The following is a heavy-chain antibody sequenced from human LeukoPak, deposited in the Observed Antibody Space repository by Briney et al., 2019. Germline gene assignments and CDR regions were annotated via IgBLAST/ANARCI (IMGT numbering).Heavy chain of an antibody. J-gene: IGHJ4*02. CDR1: GFSLSTAGVR. D-gene: IGHD3-10*01. CDR2: IEWDDDK. Sequence: SGPTLVNPTQTLTLTCTFSGFSLSTAGVRVGWIRQPPGKALEWLARIEWDDDKFYSPSLKTRLTISKDTSKNQVVLTMTNMDPVDTATYYCARILSDSGSYYFDYWGQGTLVTVSS. CDR3: ARILSDSGSYYFDY. V-gene: IGHV2-70*04.